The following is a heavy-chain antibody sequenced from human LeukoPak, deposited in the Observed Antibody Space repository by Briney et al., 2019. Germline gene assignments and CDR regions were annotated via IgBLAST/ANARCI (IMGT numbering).Heavy chain of an antibody. CDR1: GGSFSGYY. V-gene: IGHV4-34*01. D-gene: IGHD5-18*01. CDR2: INHSGST. Sequence: SETLSLTSAVYGGSFSGYYWSWIRQPPGKGLEWIGEINHSGSTNYNPSLKSRVTISVDTSKNQFSLKLSSVTAADTAVYYCARGRGYSYGTTALDYWGQGTLVTVSS. CDR3: ARGRGYSYGTTALDY. J-gene: IGHJ4*02.